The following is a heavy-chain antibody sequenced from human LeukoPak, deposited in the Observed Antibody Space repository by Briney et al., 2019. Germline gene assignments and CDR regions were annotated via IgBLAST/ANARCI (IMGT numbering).Heavy chain of an antibody. D-gene: IGHD3-9*01. Sequence: SETLSLTCTVSGGSISSYYWSWIRQPPGKGLEWIGYIYYSGSTNYNPSLKSRVTISVDTSKNQFSLKLSSVTAADTAVYYCAKRNYDILTGYCPFDYWGQGTLVTVSS. V-gene: IGHV4-59*08. J-gene: IGHJ4*02. CDR2: IYYSGST. CDR3: AKRNYDILTGYCPFDY. CDR1: GGSISSYY.